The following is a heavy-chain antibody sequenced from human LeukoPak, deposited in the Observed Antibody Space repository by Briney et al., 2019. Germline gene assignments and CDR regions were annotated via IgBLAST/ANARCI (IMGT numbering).Heavy chain of an antibody. CDR3: AKVFDYDYVWGSYRYPPIYYFDY. CDR2: ISSSRSTI. CDR1: GFTFGSYS. D-gene: IGHD3-16*02. Sequence: GGSLRLSCAASGFTFGSYSMDWVRQAPGKGLEWVSYISSSRSTIYYADSVKGRFTISRDNAKNTLYLQMNSLRAEDTAVYYCAKVFDYDYVWGSYRYPPIYYFDYWGQGTLVTVSS. V-gene: IGHV3-48*01. J-gene: IGHJ4*02.